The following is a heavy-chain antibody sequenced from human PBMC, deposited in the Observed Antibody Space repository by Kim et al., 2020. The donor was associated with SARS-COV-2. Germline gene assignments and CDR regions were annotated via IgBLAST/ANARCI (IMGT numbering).Heavy chain of an antibody. CDR2: IYYRGST. CDR1: GGSISSSSYY. CDR3: ARHKGNTIFGVVIIDAFDI. D-gene: IGHD3-3*01. J-gene: IGHJ3*02. V-gene: IGHV4-39*01. Sequence: SETLSLTCTVSGGSISSSSYYWGWIRQPPGKGLEWIGSIYYRGSTYYNPSLKSRVTISVDTSKNQFSLKLSSVTAADTAVYYCARHKGNTIFGVVIIDAFDIWGQGTMVTVSS.